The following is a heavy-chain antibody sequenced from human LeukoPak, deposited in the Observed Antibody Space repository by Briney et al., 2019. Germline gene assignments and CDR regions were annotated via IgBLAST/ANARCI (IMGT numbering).Heavy chain of an antibody. CDR3: ARGGSSSWYYRDAFDI. CDR1: GGSISSYY. V-gene: IGHV4-59*12. Sequence: SETLSLTCTVSGGSISSYYWSWIRQPPGKGLEWIGYIYYSGSTNYNPSLKSRVTISVDTSKNQFSLKLSSVTAADTAVYYCARGGSSSWYYRDAFDIWGQGTVVTVSS. J-gene: IGHJ3*02. CDR2: IYYSGST. D-gene: IGHD6-13*01.